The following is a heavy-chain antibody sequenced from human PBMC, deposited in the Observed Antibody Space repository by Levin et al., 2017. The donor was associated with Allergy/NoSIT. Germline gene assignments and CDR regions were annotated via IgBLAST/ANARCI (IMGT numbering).Heavy chain of an antibody. CDR2: IYYSGST. Sequence: PSETLSLTCTVSGGSISSYYWSWIRQPPGKGLEWIGYIYYSGSTNYNPSLKSRVTISVDTSKNQFSLKLSSVTAADTAVYYCARDNIVLVPAASYYYYYGMDVWGQGTTVTVSS. V-gene: IGHV4-59*01. CDR3: ARDNIVLVPAASYYYYYGMDV. D-gene: IGHD2-2*01. J-gene: IGHJ6*02. CDR1: GGSISSYY.